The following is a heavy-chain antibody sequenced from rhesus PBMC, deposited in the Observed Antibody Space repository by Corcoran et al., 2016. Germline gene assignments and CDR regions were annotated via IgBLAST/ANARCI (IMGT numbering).Heavy chain of an antibody. D-gene: IGHD1-14*01. CDR2: TGGRSGTT. Sequence: QVQLQESGPGLVKPSETLSLTCAVSGYFISSGYGWSWIRQPPGKGLERRGYTGGRSGTTTYNPTPQSGVTITKDTSKNQFSLKLSSVTASDTAVYYCARDLRSWNDFDSWGQGVLVTVSS. J-gene: IGHJ4*01. CDR3: ARDLRSWNDFDS. V-gene: IGHV4-127*01. CDR1: GYFISSGYG.